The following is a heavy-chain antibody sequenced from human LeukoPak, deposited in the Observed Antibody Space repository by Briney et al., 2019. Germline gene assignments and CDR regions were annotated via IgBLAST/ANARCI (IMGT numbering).Heavy chain of an antibody. V-gene: IGHV5-51*01. J-gene: IGHJ4*02. CDR3: ARQPHYYDSSGYGVDFDY. Sequence: GESLQISCKGSGYSFTSYWIGWVRQMPGKGLEWIGIIYPGDSDTRYSPSFQGQVTISADKSISTAYLQWSSLKASDTAMYYCARQPHYYDSSGYGVDFDYWGQGTLVTVSS. CDR1: GYSFTSYW. CDR2: IYPGDSDT. D-gene: IGHD3-22*01.